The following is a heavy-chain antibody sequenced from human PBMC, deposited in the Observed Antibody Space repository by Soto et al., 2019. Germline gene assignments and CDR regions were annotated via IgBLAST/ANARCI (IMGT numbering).Heavy chain of an antibody. J-gene: IGHJ4*02. CDR2: IYYSGST. D-gene: IGHD2-2*01. CDR3: AREHCSSTSCSTFDC. V-gene: IGHV4-31*03. CDR1: GGSISSGGYY. Sequence: PSETLSLTCTVSGGSISSGGYYWSWIRQHPGKGLEWIGYIYYSGSTYYNPSLKSRVTISVDTSKNQFSLKLSSVTAADTAVYYCAREHCSSTSCSTFDCWGQGTLVTVSS.